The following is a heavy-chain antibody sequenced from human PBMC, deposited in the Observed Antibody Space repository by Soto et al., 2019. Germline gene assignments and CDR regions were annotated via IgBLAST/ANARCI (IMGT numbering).Heavy chain of an antibody. Sequence: QVQLVESGGGVVQPGRSLRLSCAASGFTFSSYAMHWVRQAPGKGLEWVAVISYDGSNKYYADSVKGRFTISRDNSKNTLDLQMNSLRAEDTDVYYCAREYVSGSYGDNWFDPWGQGTLVTVSS. CDR1: GFTFSSYA. D-gene: IGHD1-26*01. V-gene: IGHV3-30-3*01. CDR2: ISYDGSNK. CDR3: AREYVSGSYGDNWFDP. J-gene: IGHJ5*02.